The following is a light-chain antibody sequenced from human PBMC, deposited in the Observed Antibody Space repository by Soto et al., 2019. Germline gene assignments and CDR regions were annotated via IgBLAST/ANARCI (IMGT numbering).Light chain of an antibody. Sequence: DIVMTQSPLSLPVTPGEPASISCRSSQSLLHSNGYNYLDWYLQKPGQSPQLLIYLGSNRASGVPDRFSGSGSGTDFTLKISRVEAEDVGVYYCMQALPRALTFGGGTKVEIK. J-gene: IGKJ4*01. CDR2: LGS. CDR1: QSLLHSNGYNY. CDR3: MQALPRALT. V-gene: IGKV2-28*01.